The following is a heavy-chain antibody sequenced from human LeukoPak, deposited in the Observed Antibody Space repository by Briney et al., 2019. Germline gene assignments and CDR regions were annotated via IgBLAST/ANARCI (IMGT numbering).Heavy chain of an antibody. CDR3: ARGPYDSSGYNWFDP. D-gene: IGHD3-22*01. J-gene: IGHJ5*02. V-gene: IGHV4-34*01. Sequence: PSETLSLTCAVYGGSFSGYYWSWIRQPPGRGLEWIGEINHSGSTNYNPSLKSRVTISVDTSKNQFSLKLSSVTAADTAVYYCARGPYDSSGYNWFDPWGQGTLVTVSS. CDR1: GGSFSGYY. CDR2: INHSGST.